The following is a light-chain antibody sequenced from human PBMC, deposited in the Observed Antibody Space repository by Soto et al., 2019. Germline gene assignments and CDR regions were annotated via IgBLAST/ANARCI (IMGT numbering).Light chain of an antibody. Sequence: EIVMTQSPATLSVSPGDRATLSCRASQSVSSNLAWYQQKPGQAPRLLIYGAFTRATGIPARFSGSGSGTEFTLTISSLQSEDFAIYYCQQYNKWPLITFGPGTRLDIK. CDR3: QQYNKWPLIT. CDR1: QSVSSN. J-gene: IGKJ5*01. CDR2: GAF. V-gene: IGKV3D-15*01.